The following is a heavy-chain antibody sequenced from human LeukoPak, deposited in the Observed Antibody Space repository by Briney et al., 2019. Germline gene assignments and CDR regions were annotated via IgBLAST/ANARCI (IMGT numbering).Heavy chain of an antibody. D-gene: IGHD3-10*01. CDR3: ARDRPLRGVIGGPDY. Sequence: GGSLRLSCAVSGFTVSSNYMSWVRQAPGKGLEWVSLIYSGGSTYYADSVKGRFTISRDNSKNTLYLQMNSLRAEDTAVYYCARDRPLRGVIGGPDYWGQGTLVTVSS. V-gene: IGHV3-66*01. CDR2: IYSGGST. J-gene: IGHJ4*02. CDR1: GFTVSSNY.